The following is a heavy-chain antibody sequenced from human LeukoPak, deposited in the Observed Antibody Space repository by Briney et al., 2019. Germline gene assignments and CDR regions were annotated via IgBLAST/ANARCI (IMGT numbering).Heavy chain of an antibody. J-gene: IGHJ4*02. CDR2: IVVGSGNT. Sequence: TSVKVSCKASGFTFTNSAMQWVRPARGQRLAWIGWIVVGSGNTNYAQKFQERVTITRDMSTSTAYMELSSLRSEDTAVYYCAADIGDYGLDYWGQGTLVTASS. D-gene: IGHD4-17*01. CDR1: GFTFTNSA. CDR3: AADIGDYGLDY. V-gene: IGHV1-58*02.